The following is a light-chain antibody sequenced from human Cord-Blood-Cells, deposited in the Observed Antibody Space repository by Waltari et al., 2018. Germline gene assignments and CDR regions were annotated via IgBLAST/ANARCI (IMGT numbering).Light chain of an antibody. Sequence: NFMLTQPHSVSESPGKTVTISCTRRSGSIASTYVHWYQQRPGSSPTTVIYEDNQRPSGVPDRFSGSIDSSSNSASLTISGLKTEDEADYYCQSYDSSNHGVFGGGTKLTVL. J-gene: IGLJ2*01. V-gene: IGLV6-57*01. CDR2: EDN. CDR1: SGSIASTY. CDR3: QSYDSSNHGV.